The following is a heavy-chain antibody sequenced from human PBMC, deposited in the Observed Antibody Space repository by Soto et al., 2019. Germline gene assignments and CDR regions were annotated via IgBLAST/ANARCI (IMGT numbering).Heavy chain of an antibody. D-gene: IGHD1-20*01. CDR3: ASDRSLGSNWYYYLES. CDR2: ISSSSSNI. V-gene: IGHV3-48*02. J-gene: IGHJ4*02. Sequence: GGSLRLSCTASGFTFSSRAMNWVRQFPGRGLEWVSYISSSSSNIDYADSVKGRFTVSRDNAKNSLYLQMNTLRDEDTAVYYCASDRSLGSNWYYYLESRGQGTLVTVSS. CDR1: GFTFSSRA.